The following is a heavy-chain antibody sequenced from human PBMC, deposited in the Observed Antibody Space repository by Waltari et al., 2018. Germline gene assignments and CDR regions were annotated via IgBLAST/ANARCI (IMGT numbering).Heavy chain of an antibody. Sequence: QVQLQESGPGLVKPSETLSLTCTVSGGSISSYYWSWIRQPPGKGLEWIGYIYYSGSTNYNPSLKSRVTISVDTSKNQFSLKLSSVTAADTAVYYCAGLFGYSYADNMGYWGQGTLVTVSS. V-gene: IGHV4-59*01. CDR1: GGSISSYY. CDR2: IYYSGST. J-gene: IGHJ4*02. CDR3: AGLFGYSYADNMGY. D-gene: IGHD5-18*01.